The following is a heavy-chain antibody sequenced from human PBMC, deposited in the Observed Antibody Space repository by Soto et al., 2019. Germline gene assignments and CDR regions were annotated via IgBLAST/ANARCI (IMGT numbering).Heavy chain of an antibody. CDR2: ISGSGGST. D-gene: IGHD1-26*01. J-gene: IGHJ4*02. CDR1: GFTFSSYA. V-gene: IGHV3-23*01. CDR3: ATNYSGSYLAY. Sequence: GGSLRLSCAASGFTFSSYAMSWVRQAPGKGLEWVSVISGSGGSTYYVGSVKGRFTISRDNSKNTLYLQMNSLRAEDTAVYYCATNYSGSYLAYGGRGTLVTVSS.